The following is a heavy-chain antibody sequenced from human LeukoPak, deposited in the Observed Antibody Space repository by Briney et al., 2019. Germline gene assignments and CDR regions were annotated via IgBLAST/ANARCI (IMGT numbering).Heavy chain of an antibody. J-gene: IGHJ5*02. V-gene: IGHV3-23*01. CDR2: ISGSGGST. Sequence: PGGSLRLSCAASGFTFSSYAMSWVRQAPGNGLEWVSAISGSGGSTYYADSVKGRFTISRDNSKNTLYLQMNSLRAEDTAVYYCAQKFWSGYDWFDPWGQGTLVTVSS. D-gene: IGHD3-3*01. CDR1: GFTFSSYA. CDR3: AQKFWSGYDWFDP.